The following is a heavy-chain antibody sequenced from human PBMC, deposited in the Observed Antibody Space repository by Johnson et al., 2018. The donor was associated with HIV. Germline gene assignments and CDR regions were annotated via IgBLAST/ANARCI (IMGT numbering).Heavy chain of an antibody. CDR3: ARDAPDSGSYHAFDI. CDR1: GFTVSSNY. Sequence: LVESGGGLIQPGGSLRLSCAASGFTVSSNYMSWVRQAPGKGLEWVSVIYSGGTTYYADSVKGRFTISRDNSKNTLYLQMNSLRAEDTAVYYCARDAPDSGSYHAFDIWGQGTMVTVSS. D-gene: IGHD1-26*01. J-gene: IGHJ3*02. V-gene: IGHV3-66*03. CDR2: IYSGGTT.